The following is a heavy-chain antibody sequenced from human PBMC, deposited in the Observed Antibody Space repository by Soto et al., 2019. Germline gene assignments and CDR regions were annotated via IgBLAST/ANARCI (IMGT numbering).Heavy chain of an antibody. CDR2: ISWNSGSI. V-gene: IGHV3-9*01. J-gene: IGHJ4*02. CDR1: GFTFPDYT. Sequence: EVQLVESGGGLVQPGRSLRLSCAASGFTFPDYTMHWVRQAPGKGLEWVSGISWNSGSIDYADSVKGRFIISRDDAKNCLYLQMNSLRAEDTAFYYCAKGLYYYQTSGYPHYWGQGTLVIVSS. CDR3: AKGLYYYQTSGYPHY. D-gene: IGHD3-22*01.